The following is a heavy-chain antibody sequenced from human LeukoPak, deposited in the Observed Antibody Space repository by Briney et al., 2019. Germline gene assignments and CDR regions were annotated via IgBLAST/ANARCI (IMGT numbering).Heavy chain of an antibody. Sequence: GGSLRLSCAASGFTVSNNYMSWVRQAPGKGLEWVSVLYGGGETHYADSVKGRFTISRDNYKNTLYLQMNSLTADDTAVYYCAGHPPEYGSPHALDVWGQGTTVTVSS. J-gene: IGHJ6*02. CDR3: AGHPPEYGSPHALDV. D-gene: IGHD6-6*01. CDR2: LYGGGET. CDR1: GFTVSNNY. V-gene: IGHV3-66*04.